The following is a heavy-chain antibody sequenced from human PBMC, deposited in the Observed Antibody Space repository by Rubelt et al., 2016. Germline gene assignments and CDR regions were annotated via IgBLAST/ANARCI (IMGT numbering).Heavy chain of an antibody. V-gene: IGHV1-46*01. D-gene: IGHD4-17*01. CDR1: GYTFTSYY. CDR3: AREQETTVTIEGVLGY. J-gene: IGHJ4*02. Sequence: QVQLVQSGAEVKKPGASVKVSCKASGYTFTSYYMHWVRQAPGQGLEWMGIINPSGGSTSYAQKFQGRVTITRETSTSTFYMELGSLRSEDTAVYYCAREQETTVTIEGVLGYWGQGTLVTVSS. CDR2: INPSGGST.